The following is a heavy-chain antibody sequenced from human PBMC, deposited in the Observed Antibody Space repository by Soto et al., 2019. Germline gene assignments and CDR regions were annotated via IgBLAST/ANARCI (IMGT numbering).Heavy chain of an antibody. CDR3: ASSHSGSYGDFDY. CDR1: GGSISSYY. V-gene: IGHV4-59*01. D-gene: IGHD1-26*01. CDR2: IYYSGST. J-gene: IGHJ4*02. Sequence: TSETLSLTCTVSGGSISSYYWSWIRQPPGKGLEWIGYIYYSGSTNYNPSLKSRVTISVDTSKNQFSLKLSSVTAADTAVYYCASSHSGSYGDFDYWGQGTLVTVSS.